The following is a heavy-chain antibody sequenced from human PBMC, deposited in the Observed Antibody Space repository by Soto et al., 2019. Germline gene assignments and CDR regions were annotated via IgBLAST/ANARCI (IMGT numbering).Heavy chain of an antibody. J-gene: IGHJ6*03. CDR2: IYYSGST. CDR3: ARQDFWSGYAILEGWYMDV. V-gene: IGHV4-39*01. Sequence: SETLSLTCTVSGGSISSSSYYWGWIRQPPGKGLEWIGNIYYSGSTYYNPSLKSRVTISVDTSKNQFSLKLSSVTAADTAVYYCARQDFWSGYAILEGWYMDVWGKGTTVTVSS. CDR1: GGSISSSSYY. D-gene: IGHD3-3*01.